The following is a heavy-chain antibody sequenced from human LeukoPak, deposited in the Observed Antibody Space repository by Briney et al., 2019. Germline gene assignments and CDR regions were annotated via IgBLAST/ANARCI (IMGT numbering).Heavy chain of an antibody. CDR3: ARSSSSSWYSSFDY. D-gene: IGHD6-13*01. Sequence: IYGSGTTYYEDSVKGRFTISRDSSKSTIYLQMNSLRAEDTAMYFCARSSSSSWYSSFDYWGQGTLVTVSS. J-gene: IGHJ4*02. CDR2: IYGSGTT. V-gene: IGHV3-53*01.